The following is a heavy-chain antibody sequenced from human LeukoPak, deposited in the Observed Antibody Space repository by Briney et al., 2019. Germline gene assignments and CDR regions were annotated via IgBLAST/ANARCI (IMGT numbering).Heavy chain of an antibody. CDR1: GFTFSSFW. CDR2: ISSDGSYT. CDR3: ARDLVWFGSMDV. J-gene: IGHJ6*02. Sequence: GGSLRVSCAGSGFTFSSFWMQWVRQVPGKGLMWVSRISSDGSYTEYADSVKGRFTISRDNAKNSLYLQMNSLRAEDTAVYYCARDLVWFGSMDVWGQGTTVTVSS. V-gene: IGHV3-74*01. D-gene: IGHD3-10*01.